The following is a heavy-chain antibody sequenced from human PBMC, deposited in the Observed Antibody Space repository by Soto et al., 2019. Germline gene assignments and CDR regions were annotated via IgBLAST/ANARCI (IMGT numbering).Heavy chain of an antibody. J-gene: IGHJ4*02. D-gene: IGHD4-17*01. CDR3: ARSHGDYAGY. V-gene: IGHV1-18*01. Sequence: QVQLVQSGAEVKRPGASVRVSCKASGYTFSNYGVTWVRQAPGQGLEWMGWVSAYNGNTNIAQKFQGRIIMTTDTSTSTAYMELRSLRSDDTAVYYCARSHGDYAGYWGQGTLVTVSS. CDR2: VSAYNGNT. CDR1: GYTFSNYG.